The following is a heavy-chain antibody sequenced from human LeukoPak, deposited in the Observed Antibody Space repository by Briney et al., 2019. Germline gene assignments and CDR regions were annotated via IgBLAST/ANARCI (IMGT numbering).Heavy chain of an antibody. CDR2: IYYSGST. D-gene: IGHD3-16*01. J-gene: IGHJ4*02. V-gene: IGHV4-59*01. Sequence: SETLSLTCTVSGGSISSYYWSWIRQPPGKGPEWIGYIYYSGSTNYNPSLKSRVTISVDTSKNQFSLKLSSVTAGDTAVYYCARSLTGGGGNYWGQGTLVTVSS. CDR1: GGSISSYY. CDR3: ARSLTGGGGNY.